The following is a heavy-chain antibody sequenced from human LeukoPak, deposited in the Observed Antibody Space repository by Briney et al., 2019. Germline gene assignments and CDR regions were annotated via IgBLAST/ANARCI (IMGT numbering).Heavy chain of an antibody. CDR2: ISFSGGST. CDR1: GFTFSIYA. D-gene: IGHD2-2*02. CDR3: AKSQPAAISWFDP. V-gene: IGHV3-23*01. J-gene: IGHJ5*02. Sequence: GGSLRLSCAASGFTFSIYAMTWVRQAPGKGLEWVSAISFSGGSTYYADSVKGRFTISRDNSKNTLYLQMNSLRVEDTAVYYCAKSQPAAISWFDPWGQGTLVTVSS.